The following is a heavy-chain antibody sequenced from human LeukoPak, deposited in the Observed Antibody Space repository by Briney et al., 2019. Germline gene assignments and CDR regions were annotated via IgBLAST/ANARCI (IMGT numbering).Heavy chain of an antibody. Sequence: GGSLRLSCAASGFTFNSYSMHWVRQAPGKGLEWVAVISSDASITYYADSVKGRFTASRDNSKDTLYLQMNSLRAEDTAVYYCARDRTSSGWYEGGFDPWGQGTLVTVSS. CDR1: GFTFNSYS. CDR3: ARDRTSSGWYEGGFDP. D-gene: IGHD6-19*01. V-gene: IGHV3-30*04. J-gene: IGHJ5*02. CDR2: ISSDASIT.